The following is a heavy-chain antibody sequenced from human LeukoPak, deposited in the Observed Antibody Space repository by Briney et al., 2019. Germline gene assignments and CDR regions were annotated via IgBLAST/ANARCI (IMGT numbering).Heavy chain of an antibody. D-gene: IGHD2-21*01. CDR3: AKVKYSLRNYFDY. CDR2: ISGSGANT. V-gene: IGHV3-23*01. CDR1: GFTFSSYA. J-gene: IGHJ4*02. Sequence: PGRSLRLSCAASGFTFSSYAMNWVRQAPGKGLEWVSAISGSGANTYYADSLKGRLTTSRDNSKNTLYLQMNSLRAEDTAVYYCAKVKYSLRNYFDYWGQGTLVTVSS.